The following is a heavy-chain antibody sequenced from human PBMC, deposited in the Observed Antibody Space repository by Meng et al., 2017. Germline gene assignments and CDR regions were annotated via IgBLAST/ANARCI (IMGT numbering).Heavy chain of an antibody. CDR2: INPNSGGT. CDR1: GYTFTGYY. V-gene: IGHV1-2*06. CDR3: ARLSGYDATSADI. J-gene: IGHJ3*02. Sequence: ASVKVSCKASGYTFTGYYMHWVRQAPGQGLEWMGRINPNSGGTNYAQKFQGRVTMTRDTSISTAYMELSRLRSDDTAVYYCARLSGYDATSADIWGQGTMVTVSS. D-gene: IGHD5-12*01.